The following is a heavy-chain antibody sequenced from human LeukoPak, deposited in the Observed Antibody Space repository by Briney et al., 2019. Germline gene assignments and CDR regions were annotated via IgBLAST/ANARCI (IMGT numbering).Heavy chain of an antibody. CDR3: AREMATVTTKHAFDI. V-gene: IGHV3-53*04. J-gene: IGHJ3*02. CDR2: IYSGGST. D-gene: IGHD4-17*01. Sequence: PGGSLRLSCAASGFTFSSYAMSWVRQAPGKGLEWVSVIYSGGSTYYADSVKGRFTISRHNSKNTLYLQMNSLRAEDTAVYYCAREMATVTTKHAFDIWGQGTMVTVSS. CDR1: GFTFSSYA.